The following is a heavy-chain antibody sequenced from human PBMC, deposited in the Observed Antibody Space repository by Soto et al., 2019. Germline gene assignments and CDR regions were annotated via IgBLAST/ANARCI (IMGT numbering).Heavy chain of an antibody. D-gene: IGHD3-22*01. CDR3: TTEAYDNSGSLAFDI. Sequence: SETLSLTCTVPGGSITNYYYSWIRQPPGKGLEWIGYIFHTGTTSYNPSLKSRVTPSVDTSQSQFSLKLNSVTAADTAFYYCTTEAYDNSGSLAFDIWGPGTLVTVS. J-gene: IGHJ3*02. V-gene: IGHV4-59*08. CDR2: IFHTGTT. CDR1: GGSITNYY.